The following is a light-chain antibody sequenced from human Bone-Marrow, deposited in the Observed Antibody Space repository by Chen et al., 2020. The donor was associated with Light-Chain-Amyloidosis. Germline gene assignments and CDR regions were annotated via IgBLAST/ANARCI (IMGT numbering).Light chain of an antibody. Sequence: NFMLTQPHSVAESPGKTVIISCTRSSGSLATNYVQWYQQRPGSYPTTVIYEDDQRPSGVPDRFSGSIDRSSNSASLTISGLKTEYEADYYCQSYQGSSQGVFGGGTKLTVL. CDR2: EDD. J-gene: IGLJ3*02. CDR1: SGSLATNY. V-gene: IGLV6-57*01. CDR3: QSYQGSSQGV.